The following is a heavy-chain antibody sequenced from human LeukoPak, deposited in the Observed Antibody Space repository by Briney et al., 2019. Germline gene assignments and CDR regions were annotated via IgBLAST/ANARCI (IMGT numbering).Heavy chain of an antibody. CDR3: ATGASKVTTDFANY. J-gene: IGHJ4*02. CDR2: IYPGDSDT. Sequence: GESLKISCKGSGYSFTSYWIGWVRQMPGKGLEWMGIIYPGDSDTRYSPSFEGHVTISVDKSITTAFLQWNSLKASDTAMYYCATGASKVTTDFANYWGQGTLVAVSS. V-gene: IGHV5-51*01. CDR1: GYSFTSYW. D-gene: IGHD4-17*01.